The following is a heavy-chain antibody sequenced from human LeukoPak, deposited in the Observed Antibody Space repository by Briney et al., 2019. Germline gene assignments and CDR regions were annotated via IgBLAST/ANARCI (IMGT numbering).Heavy chain of an antibody. CDR2: INPNSGGT. D-gene: IGHD3-9*01. V-gene: IGHV1-2*04. Sequence: EASVKVSCKASGYTFTGYYMHWVRQAPGQGLEWMGWINPNSGGTNYAQKFQGWVTMTRDTSISTAYMELSRLRSDDTAVYYCARGKYDILTGHGLDFDYWGQGTLVTVSS. J-gene: IGHJ4*02. CDR3: ARGKYDILTGHGLDFDY. CDR1: GYTFTGYY.